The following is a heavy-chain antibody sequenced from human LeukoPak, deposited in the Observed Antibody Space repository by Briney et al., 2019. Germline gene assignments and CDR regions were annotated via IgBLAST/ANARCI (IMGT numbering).Heavy chain of an antibody. CDR2: IYTSGST. CDR3: AREYSSDYAQYYYYYYGMDV. Sequence: PSGTLSLTCTVSGGSISSYYWSWIRQPAGKGLEWIGRIYTSGSTNYNPSLKSRVTMSVDTSKNQFSLKLSSVTAADTAVYYCAREYSSDYAQYYYYYYGMDVWGQGTTVTVSS. CDR1: GGSISSYY. D-gene: IGHD4/OR15-4a*01. V-gene: IGHV4-4*07. J-gene: IGHJ6*02.